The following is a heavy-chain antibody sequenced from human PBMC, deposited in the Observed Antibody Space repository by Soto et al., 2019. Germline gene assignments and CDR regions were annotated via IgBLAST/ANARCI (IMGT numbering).Heavy chain of an antibody. D-gene: IGHD2-15*01. Sequence: QVQLVQSGSEVKKPGASVKVSCKTSGFTFTDYYIQWVRQAPGQGLEWMGWVNPNTGETKYAQRFQYRVTMTGDTSLSTALMDRTTLTSDDTAIYFCAARYRGFFFGSGDTCVAHWGQGSLITVSS. CDR3: AARYRGFFFGSGDTCVAH. V-gene: IGHV1-2*02. CDR1: GFTFTDYY. J-gene: IGHJ4*02. CDR2: VNPNTGET.